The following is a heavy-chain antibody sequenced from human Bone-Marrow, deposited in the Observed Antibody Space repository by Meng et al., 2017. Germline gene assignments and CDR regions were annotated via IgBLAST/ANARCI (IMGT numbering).Heavy chain of an antibody. Sequence: ASFKVSCKASGYTFTGYYMHWVRQAPGQGLEWMGRINPNSGGTNYEQKFQGRVTMTRDTSISTAYMELSRLRSDDTAVYYCARGYSSGWYRAPWGQGTLVTVSS. CDR3: ARGYSSGWYRAP. V-gene: IGHV1-2*06. D-gene: IGHD6-19*01. J-gene: IGHJ5*02. CDR2: INPNSGGT. CDR1: GYTFTGYY.